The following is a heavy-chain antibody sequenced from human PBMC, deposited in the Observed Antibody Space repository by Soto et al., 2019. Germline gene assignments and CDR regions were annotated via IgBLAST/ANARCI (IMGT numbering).Heavy chain of an antibody. CDR1: GGTFSSYA. CDR3: ARESRYCSGGSCYFLPGIDY. CDR2: IIPIFGTA. D-gene: IGHD2-15*01. V-gene: IGHV1-69*12. Sequence: QVQLVQSGAEVKKPGSSVKVSCKASGGTFSSYAISWVRQAPGQGLEWMGGIIPIFGTANYAQKFQGRVTITADATTTTGYMELSSRRSEDTAVYYCARESRYCSGGSCYFLPGIDYWGQGTLVTVSS. J-gene: IGHJ4*02.